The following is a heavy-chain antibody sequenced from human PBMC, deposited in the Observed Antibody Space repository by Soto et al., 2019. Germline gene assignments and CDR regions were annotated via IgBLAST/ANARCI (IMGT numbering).Heavy chain of an antibody. V-gene: IGHV5-10-1*01. CDR1: GYSFTSYW. CDR3: ARVLELRDYYGMDV. D-gene: IGHD1-7*01. CDR2: IDPSDSYT. J-gene: IGHJ6*02. Sequence: GESLKVSCKGSGYSFTSYWISWVRQMPGKGLEWMGRIDPSDSYTNYSPSFQGHVTISADKSISTAYLQWSSLKASDTAMYYCARVLELRDYYGMDVWGQGTTVTVSS.